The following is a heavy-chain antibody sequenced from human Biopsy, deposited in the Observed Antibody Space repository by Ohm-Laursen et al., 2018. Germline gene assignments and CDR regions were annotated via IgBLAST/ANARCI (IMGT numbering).Heavy chain of an antibody. Sequence: SDTLSLTCTVSGGSIKSYYWNWIRQSPGKGLEWIGFIYYTGHTNYNPSLKSRATISVDTSKNQFSLKVISVTAADTAVYYCARVRVWADSEGAFDPWGQGTMVTVSS. V-gene: IGHV4-59*07. CDR3: ARVRVWADSEGAFDP. J-gene: IGHJ3*01. D-gene: IGHD1-26*01. CDR2: IYYTGHT. CDR1: GGSIKSYY.